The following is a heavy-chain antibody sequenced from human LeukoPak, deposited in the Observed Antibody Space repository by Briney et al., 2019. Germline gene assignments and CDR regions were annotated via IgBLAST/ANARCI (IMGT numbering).Heavy chain of an antibody. Sequence: PSETLSLTCTVSGGSISSYYWSWIRQPPGKELEWIGYIYYSGSTNYNPSLKSRVTISVDTSKNQFSLKLNSVTAADTAVYYCARSLITSSSVDYWGQGTLVTVSS. CDR3: ARSLITSSSVDY. D-gene: IGHD6-13*01. CDR1: GGSISSYY. V-gene: IGHV4-59*08. J-gene: IGHJ4*02. CDR2: IYYSGST.